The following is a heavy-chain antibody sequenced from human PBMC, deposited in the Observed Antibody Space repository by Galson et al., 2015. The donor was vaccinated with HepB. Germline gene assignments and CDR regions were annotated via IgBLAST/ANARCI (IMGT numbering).Heavy chain of an antibody. V-gene: IGHV3-23*01. CDR1: GFTFSSFA. J-gene: IGHJ1*01. CDR3: AKVSLYCTGNICYRPFQH. D-gene: IGHD2-8*02. CDR2: ISASGTDS. Sequence: SLRLSCAAAGFTFSSFAMCWVRQAPGEGLESVSFISASGTDSYYADSVKGRFTIARDNSKNTLHLQMNSLRAEDTAIYYCAKVSLYCTGNICYRPFQHWGQGTRVTVSS.